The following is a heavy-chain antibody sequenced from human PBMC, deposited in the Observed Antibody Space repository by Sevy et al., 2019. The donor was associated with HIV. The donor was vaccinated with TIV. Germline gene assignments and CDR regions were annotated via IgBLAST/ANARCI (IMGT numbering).Heavy chain of an antibody. J-gene: IGHJ4*02. CDR1: GYTLTNLA. CDR2: FDPEEGER. V-gene: IGHV1-24*01. CDR3: ATTKDYYENSGSPIDY. D-gene: IGHD3-22*01. Sequence: ASVKVSCKVSGYTLTNLAMHWVRQGPGKGLEWIGTFDPEEGERMFAQKFQGRVTMTEDTSTDTAYMELSSLRSEDTALYYCATTKDYYENSGSPIDYWGQGTLVTVSS.